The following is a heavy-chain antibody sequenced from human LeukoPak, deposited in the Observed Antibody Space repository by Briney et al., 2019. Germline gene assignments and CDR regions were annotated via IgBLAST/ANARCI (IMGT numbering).Heavy chain of an antibody. CDR3: ARDPRPLGYCRSDNCYKNGGVYNWFDP. CDR2: IGSSSGVT. D-gene: IGHD2-2*02. Sequence: GRSLRLSCAASGFPFSDYYMTWIRQAPGQGLEWVSYIGSSSGVTYYGDSVKGRFTISRDNAKNSLYPEMNSLRANDTAVYYCARDPRPLGYCRSDNCYKNGGVYNWFDPWGQGRLVTVYS. CDR1: GFPFSDYY. J-gene: IGHJ5*02. V-gene: IGHV3-11*01.